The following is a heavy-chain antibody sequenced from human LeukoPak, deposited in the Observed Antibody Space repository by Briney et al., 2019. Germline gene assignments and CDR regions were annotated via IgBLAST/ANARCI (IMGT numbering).Heavy chain of an antibody. J-gene: IGHJ3*01. CDR2: ISSSGSII. V-gene: IGHV3-48*03. CDR1: GFTFSSYE. Sequence: GGSLRLSCAASGFTFSSYEMNWVRQAPGKGLEWVSYISSSGSIIYYADSVKGRFTISRDNAKNLLCLQMNSLRAEDTAVYYCAAPDYDSIAFDFWGQGTMVTVSS. CDR3: AAPDYDSIAFDF. D-gene: IGHD3-22*01.